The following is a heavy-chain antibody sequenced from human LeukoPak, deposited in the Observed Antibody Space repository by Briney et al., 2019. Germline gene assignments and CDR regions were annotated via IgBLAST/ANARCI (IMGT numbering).Heavy chain of an antibody. CDR3: ARDPVEMATIFPQDNDAFDI. CDR1: GYTFSFYY. D-gene: IGHD5-24*01. Sequence: GASVKVSCKASGYTFSFYYIYWVRQAPGQGLEWMGWINPNSGGTNYAQKFQGRVTMTRDTSISTAYMELSRLRSDDTAVYYCARDPVEMATIFPQDNDAFDIWGQGTMVTVSS. V-gene: IGHV1-2*02. J-gene: IGHJ3*02. CDR2: INPNSGGT.